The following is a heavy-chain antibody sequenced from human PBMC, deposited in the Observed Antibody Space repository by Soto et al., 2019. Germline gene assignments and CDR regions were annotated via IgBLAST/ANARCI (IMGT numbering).Heavy chain of an antibody. CDR3: ARLVFGVLTGPDF. D-gene: IGHD3-3*01. V-gene: IGHV4-39*01. J-gene: IGHJ4*02. CDR1: GVSISSSDYS. CDR2: AYFSGNS. Sequence: SETLSLTCTVSGVSISSSDYSWGWIRQPPGKGLEWIGSAYFSGNSYYNPSLKSRVTMSMDTSNNQFSLRLTSVTAADTAVYYCARLVFGVLTGPDFWGQGAPVTVSS.